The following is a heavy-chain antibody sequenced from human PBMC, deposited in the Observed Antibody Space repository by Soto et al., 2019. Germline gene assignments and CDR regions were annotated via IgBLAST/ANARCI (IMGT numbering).Heavy chain of an antibody. V-gene: IGHV3-33*01. Sequence: GGSLRLSCAASGFTFSSYGMHWVRQAPGKGLEWVAVIWYDGSNKYYADSVKGRFTISRDNSKNTLYLQMNSLRAEDTAVYYCARDERSYYDFWSGARRLFETDYYYYYGMDVWGQGTTVTVSS. CDR3: ARDERSYYDFWSGARRLFETDYYYYYGMDV. J-gene: IGHJ6*02. CDR2: IWYDGSNK. D-gene: IGHD3-3*01. CDR1: GFTFSSYG.